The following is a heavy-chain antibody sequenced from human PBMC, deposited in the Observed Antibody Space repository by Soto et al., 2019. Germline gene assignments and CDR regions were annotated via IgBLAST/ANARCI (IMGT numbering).Heavy chain of an antibody. J-gene: IGHJ4*02. CDR3: ARGSVGVRLYYFDY. CDR1: GGSISIGDYY. V-gene: IGHV4-30-4*01. Sequence: RLCSTGTVSGGSISIGDYYWSWIRQPPGKGLEWIGYIYYSWSTYYNPSLKSRVTISVDTSKNQFSLKLSSVTAVDTAVYYCARGSVGVRLYYFDYWGQGTLVTVYS. CDR2: IYYSWST. D-gene: IGHD3-10*01.